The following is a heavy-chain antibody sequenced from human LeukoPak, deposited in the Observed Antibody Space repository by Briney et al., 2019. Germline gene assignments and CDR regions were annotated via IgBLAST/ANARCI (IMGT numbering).Heavy chain of an antibody. V-gene: IGHV4-38-2*02. D-gene: IGHD3-16*01. J-gene: IGHJ4*02. CDR1: GYSITSAYY. Sequence: SETLSLTCTVSGYSITSAYYWGWIRQPPGKGLEWIGSFFLKGSTYYNPSLKSRVTISVDTSKNRFSLKLSSVTAADTAVYYCATVYRTFGGVMSDYWGQGTLVTVSS. CDR2: FFLKGST. CDR3: ATVYRTFGGVMSDY.